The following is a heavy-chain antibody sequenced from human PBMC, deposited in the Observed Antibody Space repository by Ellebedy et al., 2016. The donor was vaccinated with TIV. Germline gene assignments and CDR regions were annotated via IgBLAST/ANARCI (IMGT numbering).Heavy chain of an antibody. CDR3: ARRRIDTRMSCCHLFDH. D-gene: IGHD2-15*01. J-gene: IGHJ4*02. V-gene: IGHV1-18*04. CDR1: GYALSDYG. CDR2: INTHNDDT. Sequence: ASVKVSCKASGYALSDYGISWVRQAPGQGLEWMGWINTHNDDTKYAQNLQDRVTMTTDTSTNTAYMELRSLRSDDTAVYYCARRRIDTRMSCCHLFDHWGQGSLVTVSS.